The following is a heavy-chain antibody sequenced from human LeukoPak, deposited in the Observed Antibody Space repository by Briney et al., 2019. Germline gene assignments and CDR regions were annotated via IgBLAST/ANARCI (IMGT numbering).Heavy chain of an antibody. Sequence: PGGSLRLSCAASGFTFSSYWMSRVRQAPGKGLEWVAVISYDGSNKYYADSVKGRFTISRDNSKNTLYLQMNSLRAEDTAVYYCAKGGYSSSSVAPSYYYYYYMDVWGKGTTVTVSS. CDR3: AKGGYSSSSVAPSYYYYYYMDV. J-gene: IGHJ6*03. D-gene: IGHD6-6*01. V-gene: IGHV3-30*18. CDR2: ISYDGSNK. CDR1: GFTFSSYW.